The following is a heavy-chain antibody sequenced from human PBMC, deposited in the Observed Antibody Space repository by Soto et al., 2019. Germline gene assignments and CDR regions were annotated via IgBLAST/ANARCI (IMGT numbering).Heavy chain of an antibody. Sequence: EVQRVESGGGLVKPGGSLRLSCAASGFSFSSYSMNWVRQAPGKGLEWVSSISSSASHINYADSVKGRFTISRDNAKKSLDLHMTSLRAEDTAVYYCARGYTGYCSGGTCYWFDPWGQGTLVTVSS. CDR3: ARGYTGYCSGGTCYWFDP. V-gene: IGHV3-21*01. CDR2: ISSSASHI. D-gene: IGHD2-15*01. CDR1: GFSFSSYS. J-gene: IGHJ5*02.